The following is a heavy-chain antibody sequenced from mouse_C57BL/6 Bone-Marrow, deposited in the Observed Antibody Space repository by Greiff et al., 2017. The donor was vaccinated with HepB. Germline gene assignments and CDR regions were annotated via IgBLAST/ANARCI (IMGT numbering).Heavy chain of an antibody. Sequence: VQLKESGPGLVKPSQSLSLTCSVTGYSITSGYYWNWIRQFPGNKLEWMGYISYDGSNNYNPSLKNRISITRDTSKNQFFLKLNSVTTEDTATYYCARPYYYGSRYFDVWGTGTTVTVSS. J-gene: IGHJ1*03. CDR3: ARPYYYGSRYFDV. CDR1: GYSITSGYY. CDR2: ISYDGSN. D-gene: IGHD1-1*01. V-gene: IGHV3-6*01.